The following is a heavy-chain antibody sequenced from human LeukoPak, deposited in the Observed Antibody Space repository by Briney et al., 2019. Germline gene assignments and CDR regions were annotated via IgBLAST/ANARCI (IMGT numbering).Heavy chain of an antibody. CDR3: ARRYYYNLGSFPFDF. D-gene: IGHD3-10*01. Sequence: SETLSLTCAVSGGPFSGYFWSWIRQSSGKGLEWIGEIHNSGTTNYNPSLNSRVTISADTSKNQFYLNLSSVTAADTAVYYCARRYYYNLGSFPFDFWGQGTLVTVSS. V-gene: IGHV4-34*01. CDR2: IHNSGTT. J-gene: IGHJ4*02. CDR1: GGPFSGYF.